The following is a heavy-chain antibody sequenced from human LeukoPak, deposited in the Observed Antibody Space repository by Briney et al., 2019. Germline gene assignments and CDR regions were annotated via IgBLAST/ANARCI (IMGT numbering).Heavy chain of an antibody. V-gene: IGHV1-18*01. CDR2: ISAYNGNT. Sequence: ASVKVSCKASGYTFTSYGISWVRQAPGQGLEWMGWISAYNGNTNYAQKLQGRVTMTTDTSTSTAYMELSRLRSDDTAVYYCARGLSKGRPEDWFDPWGQGTLVTVSS. J-gene: IGHJ5*02. D-gene: IGHD5/OR15-5a*01. CDR1: GYTFTSYG. CDR3: ARGLSKGRPEDWFDP.